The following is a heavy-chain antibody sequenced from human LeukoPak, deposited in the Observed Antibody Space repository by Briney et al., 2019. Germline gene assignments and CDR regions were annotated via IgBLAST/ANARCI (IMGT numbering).Heavy chain of an antibody. CDR3: AREAKQLTLYRTYYFDY. V-gene: IGHV1-46*01. Sequence: ASGKVSGKASGYTFTSYYMHWVPQAPGQGLEWMGIINPSGGSTSYAQKFQGRVTMTRDTSTSTVYMELSSLRSEDTAVYYCAREAKQLTLYRTYYFDYWGQGTLVTVSS. CDR2: INPSGGST. D-gene: IGHD6-6*01. CDR1: GYTFTSYY. J-gene: IGHJ4*02.